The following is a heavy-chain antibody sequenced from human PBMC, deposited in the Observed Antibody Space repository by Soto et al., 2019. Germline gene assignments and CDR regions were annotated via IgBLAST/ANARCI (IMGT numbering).Heavy chain of an antibody. CDR2: FDPEDGET. Sequence: ASVKASCKVSGYTLTELSLHWVRQAPGKGLEWMGGFDPEDGETIYAQKFQGRVTMTEDTSTDTGYMELSSRRSEDTAVYYCTTVQRSLRFLEWLSRYYFDYWGQGTLVTVSS. CDR3: TTVQRSLRFLEWLSRYYFDY. J-gene: IGHJ4*02. CDR1: GYTLTELS. D-gene: IGHD3-3*01. V-gene: IGHV1-24*01.